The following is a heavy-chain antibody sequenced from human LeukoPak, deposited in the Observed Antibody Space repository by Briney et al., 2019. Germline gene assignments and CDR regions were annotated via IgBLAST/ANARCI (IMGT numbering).Heavy chain of an antibody. CDR1: GFTFSSYS. V-gene: IGHV3-21*01. J-gene: IGHJ4*02. Sequence: GGSLRLSCVASGFTFSSYSMNWVRQAPGKGLEWVSSISSSSNYIYYADSVKGRFTISRDNAKNSLYLQVNSLRAEDTAVYYCARDGGALRGWYYSDYWGQGTLVTVSS. CDR2: ISSSSNYI. D-gene: IGHD6-19*01. CDR3: ARDGGALRGWYYSDY.